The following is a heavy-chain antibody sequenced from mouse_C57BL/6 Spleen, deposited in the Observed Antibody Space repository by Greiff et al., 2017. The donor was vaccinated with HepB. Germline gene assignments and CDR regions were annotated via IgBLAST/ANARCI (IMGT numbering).Heavy chain of an antibody. CDR1: GYSFTGYY. CDR2: IYPYNGVS. J-gene: IGHJ2*01. D-gene: IGHD2-10*01. V-gene: IGHV1-31*01. CDR3: ARLGSEASYDY. Sequence: EVQGVESGPELVKPGASVKISCKASGYSFTGYYMHWVKQRHGNILDWIGYIYPYNGVSSYNQKFKGKVTLTVDKSSSTAYMELRSLTSEDSAVYYCARLGSEASYDYWGQGTTLTVSS.